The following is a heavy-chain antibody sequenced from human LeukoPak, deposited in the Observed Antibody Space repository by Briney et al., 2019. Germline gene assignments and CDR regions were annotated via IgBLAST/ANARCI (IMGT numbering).Heavy chain of an antibody. D-gene: IGHD2-21*01. CDR2: IKQDGSEQ. Sequence: TGGSLRLSCAASGFTFSTYWMSWVRQAPGKGLEWVANIKQDGSEQYYVDSVKGRFTISRDNSKNTLYLQMNNLRAEDTAVYYCAKDPILPHYFDYWGQGTLVTVSS. CDR3: AKDPILPHYFDY. CDR1: GFTFSTYW. V-gene: IGHV3-7*03. J-gene: IGHJ4*02.